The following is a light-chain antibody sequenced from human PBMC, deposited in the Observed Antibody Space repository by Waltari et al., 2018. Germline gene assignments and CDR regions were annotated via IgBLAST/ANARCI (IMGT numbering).Light chain of an antibody. CDR1: SNNIGKYA. CDR3: STWDYSLTTGL. CDR2: GNS. J-gene: IGLJ3*02. V-gene: IGLV1-44*01. Sequence: QSALTQEASVPGTVGQKVTLSCIGNSNNIGKYAVAWYQQISHGTPKTLMFGNSLSSGIPDRFFGSKSGTTASLTISGLQPEDEAVYYCSTWDYSLTTGLFGGGTKLTVI.